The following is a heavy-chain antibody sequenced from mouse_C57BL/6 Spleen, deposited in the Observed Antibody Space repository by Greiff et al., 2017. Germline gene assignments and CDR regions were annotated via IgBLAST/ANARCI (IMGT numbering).Heavy chain of an antibody. J-gene: IGHJ2*01. V-gene: IGHV3-6*01. CDR3: ARFDGNYPYYFDY. Sequence: EVKLEESGPGLVKPSQSLSLTCSVTGYSITSGYYWNWIRQFPGNKLEWMGYISYDGSNNYNPSLKNRISITRDTSKNQFFLKLNSVTTEDTATYYCARFDGNYPYYFDYWGQGTTLTVSS. CDR2: ISYDGSN. D-gene: IGHD2-1*01. CDR1: GYSITSGYY.